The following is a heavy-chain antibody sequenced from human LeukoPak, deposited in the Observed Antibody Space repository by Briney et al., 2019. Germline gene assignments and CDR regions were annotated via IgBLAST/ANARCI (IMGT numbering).Heavy chain of an antibody. CDR2: IYYSGST. CDR3: ARDFGGIAAAGTYDY. D-gene: IGHD6-13*01. CDR1: GGSISSHY. V-gene: IGHV4-59*11. Sequence: SETLSLTCTVSGGSISSHYRSWIRQPPGKGLEWIGYIYYSGSTNYNPSLKSRVTMSVDTSKNQFSLKLSSVTAADTAVYYCARDFGGIAAAGTYDYWGQGTLVTVSS. J-gene: IGHJ4*02.